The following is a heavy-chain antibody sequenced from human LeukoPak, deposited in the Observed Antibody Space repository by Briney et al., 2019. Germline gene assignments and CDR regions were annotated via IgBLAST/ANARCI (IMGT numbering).Heavy chain of an antibody. CDR2: IYYSGST. D-gene: IGHD2-15*01. V-gene: IGHV4-30-4*01. CDR1: GGSISSGDYY. Sequence: PSETLSLTCTVSGGSISSGDYYWSWIRQPPGTGLEWIGYIYYSGSTYYNPSLKSRVTISVDTSKNQFSLKLSSVTAADTAVYYCARAGLGWGNWFDPWGQGTLVTVSS. J-gene: IGHJ5*02. CDR3: ARAGLGWGNWFDP.